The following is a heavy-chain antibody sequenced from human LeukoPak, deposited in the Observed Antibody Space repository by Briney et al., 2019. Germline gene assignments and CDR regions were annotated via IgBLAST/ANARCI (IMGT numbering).Heavy chain of an antibody. CDR3: AREGADYYDSSGYYFYYFDY. Sequence: SETLSLTCTVSGGSISSYYWSWIRQPPGKGLEWIGYIYYSGSTNYNPSLKSRVTISVDTSKNQFSLKLSSVTAADTAVYYRAREGADYYDSSGYYFYYFDYWGQGTLVTVSS. CDR2: IYYSGST. J-gene: IGHJ4*02. V-gene: IGHV4-59*01. CDR1: GGSISSYY. D-gene: IGHD3-22*01.